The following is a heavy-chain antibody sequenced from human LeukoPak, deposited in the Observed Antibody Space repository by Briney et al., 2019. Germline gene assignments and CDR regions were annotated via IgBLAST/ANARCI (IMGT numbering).Heavy chain of an antibody. CDR3: ARGGGVRSSWFVIGSNYYYYGMDV. V-gene: IGHV1-8*01. J-gene: IGHJ6*02. Sequence: EASVKVSCKASGYTFTSYDINWVRQATGQGLEWMGWMNPNSGNTGYAQKFQGRVTMTRNTSISTAYMELGSLRSEDTAVYYCARGGGVRSSWFVIGSNYYYYGMDVWGQGTTVTVSS. D-gene: IGHD6-13*01. CDR1: GYTFTSYD. CDR2: MNPNSGNT.